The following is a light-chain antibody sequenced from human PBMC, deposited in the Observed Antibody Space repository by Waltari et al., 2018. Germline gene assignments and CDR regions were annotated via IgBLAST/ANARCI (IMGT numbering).Light chain of an antibody. CDR1: SSNIGINS. CDR3: ATWDSSLSAGV. CDR2: ENF. V-gene: IGLV1-51*01. J-gene: IGLJ1*01. Sequence: QSVLTQPPSVSAAPGQMVSISCSGSSSNIGINSVSWYQKLPETAPKHLIYENFRRPAGVPHRFYGSKSGTSATRDITGLQTGDEGDYYCATWDSSLSAGVFGTGTKVTVL.